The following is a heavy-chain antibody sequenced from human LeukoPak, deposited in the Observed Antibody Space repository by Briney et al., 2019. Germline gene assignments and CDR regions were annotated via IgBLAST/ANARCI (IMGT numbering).Heavy chain of an antibody. V-gene: IGHV4-39*01. J-gene: IGHJ4*02. CDR3: ARLRALLWFGEHHYYFDY. CDR2: FDYIVGT. D-gene: IGHD3-10*01. CDR1: GGSISTGSHY. Sequence: PSETLSLTCTVSGGSISTGSHYCGWVRHPPGRRLGWVGGFDYIVGTYYSPSLKSRVTITVDTSNNQPSQKLTSVNAADTAVYYCARLRALLWFGEHHYYFDYWGQGTLVTVSS.